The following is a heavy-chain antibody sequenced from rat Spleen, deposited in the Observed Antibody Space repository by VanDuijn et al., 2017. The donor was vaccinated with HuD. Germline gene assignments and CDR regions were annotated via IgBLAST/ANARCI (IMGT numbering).Heavy chain of an antibody. CDR2: ISDDGSTT. CDR3: ARTTYDYFDY. V-gene: IGHV5-29*01. CDR1: GFTFSDFY. J-gene: IGHJ2*01. Sequence: EVQLVESDGGLVQPGRSLKLSCAASGFTFSDFYMAWVRQAPTKGLEWVATISDDGSTTYYRDSVKGRFTISRDNAKSTLYLQMNSLRSEDTAAYYCARTTYDYFDYWGQGVMVTVSS. D-gene: IGHD2-1*01.